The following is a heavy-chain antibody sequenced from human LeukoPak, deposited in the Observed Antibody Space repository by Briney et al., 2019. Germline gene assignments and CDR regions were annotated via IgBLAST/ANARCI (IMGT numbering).Heavy chain of an antibody. J-gene: IGHJ4*02. D-gene: IGHD4-17*01. CDR2: IYYSGST. CDR1: GGSISSYY. CDR3: ARSGFYGDYTFYY. V-gene: IGHV4-59*01. Sequence: SGTLSLTCTVSGGSISSYYWSWIRQPPGKGLEWIGYIYYSGSTNYNPSLKSRVTISVDTSKNQFSLKLSSVTAADTAVYYCARSGFYGDYTFYYWGQGTLVTVS.